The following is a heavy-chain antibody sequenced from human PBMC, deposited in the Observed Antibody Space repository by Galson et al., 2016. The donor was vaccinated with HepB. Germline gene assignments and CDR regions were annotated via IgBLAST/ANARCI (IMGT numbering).Heavy chain of an antibody. CDR2: FFTSGST. D-gene: IGHD3-22*01. J-gene: IGHJ3*02. Sequence: TLSLTCTVSGGSISSGSYYWSWIRQPAGKGLEWIGRFFTSGSTNFNPSLKSRVTISLDTSKNQFSLKLSSVTAADTAVYYCARDRQYYDSSGYFTFDIWGQGTMVTVSS. V-gene: IGHV4-61*02. CDR1: GGSISSGSYY. CDR3: ARDRQYYDSSGYFTFDI.